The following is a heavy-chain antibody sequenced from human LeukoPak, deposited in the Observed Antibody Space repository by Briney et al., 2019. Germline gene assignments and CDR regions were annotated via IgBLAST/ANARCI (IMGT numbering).Heavy chain of an antibody. CDR2: ISGSGGST. Sequence: GGSLRLSCAASGLTFSGYAMSWVRQAPGKGLEWVSAISGSGGSTYYADSVKGRFTISRDNSKSTLYLQMSSLRAEDTAVYYCAKGGVQAAINWFDPWGQGTLVTVSS. J-gene: IGHJ5*02. V-gene: IGHV3-23*01. D-gene: IGHD1-1*01. CDR1: GLTFSGYA. CDR3: AKGGVQAAINWFDP.